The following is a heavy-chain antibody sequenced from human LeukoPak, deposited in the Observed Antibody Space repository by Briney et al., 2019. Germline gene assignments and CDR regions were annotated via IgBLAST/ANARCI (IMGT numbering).Heavy chain of an antibody. CDR1: GYTLTELS. CDR2: FDPEDGET. D-gene: IGHD6-13*01. CDR3: ARGGAAAGTAPYGAPY. V-gene: IGHV1-24*01. Sequence: GASVKVSCKVSGYTLTELSMHWVRQAPGKGLEWMGGFDPEDGETIYAQKFQGRVTMTRDTSISTAYMELSRLRSDDTAVYYCARGGAAAGTAPYGAPYWGQGTLVTVSS. J-gene: IGHJ4*02.